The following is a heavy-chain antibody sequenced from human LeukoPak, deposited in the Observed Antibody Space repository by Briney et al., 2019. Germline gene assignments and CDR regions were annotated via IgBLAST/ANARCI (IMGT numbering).Heavy chain of an antibody. V-gene: IGHV4-4*08. D-gene: IGHD3-10*01. J-gene: IGHJ5*02. CDR2: IYSSGST. CDR3: AREGLNMVRGVIPKEAWGWFDP. Sequence: SETLSLTCTASGGSISSYYWSWIRQPPGKGLEWIGRIYSSGSTNYNPSLKSRVTISVDTSKNQFSPKLSSVTAADTAVYYCAREGLNMVRGVIPKEAWGWFDPWGQGTLVTVSS. CDR1: GGSISSYY.